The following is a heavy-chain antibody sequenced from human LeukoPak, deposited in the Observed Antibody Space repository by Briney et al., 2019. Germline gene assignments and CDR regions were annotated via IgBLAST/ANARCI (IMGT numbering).Heavy chain of an antibody. CDR1: GGSFSGYY. CDR3: AREDSSSWHTFDY. CDR2: ISHSGST. Sequence: SETLSLTCAVYGGSFSGYYLSWIRQPPGKGLEWIWEISHSGSTNYNPSLKSRVTISVDTSKNQFSLKLSSVTAADTAVYYCAREDSSSWHTFDYWGQGTLVTVSS. D-gene: IGHD6-13*01. V-gene: IGHV4-34*01. J-gene: IGHJ4*02.